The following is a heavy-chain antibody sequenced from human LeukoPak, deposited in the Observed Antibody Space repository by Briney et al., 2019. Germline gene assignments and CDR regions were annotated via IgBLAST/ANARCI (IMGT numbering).Heavy chain of an antibody. CDR2: INPSGGST. Sequence: ASVKVSCKASGYTFTSYYIHWVRQAPGQGLEWMGIINPSGGSTSYAQKFQGRVTMARDTSTSTVYMELSSLRSEDTAVYYCARDPSAPTYLYYYDSSLNYFDYWGQGTLVTVSS. D-gene: IGHD3-22*01. J-gene: IGHJ4*02. CDR3: ARDPSAPTYLYYYDSSLNYFDY. CDR1: GYTFTSYY. V-gene: IGHV1-46*01.